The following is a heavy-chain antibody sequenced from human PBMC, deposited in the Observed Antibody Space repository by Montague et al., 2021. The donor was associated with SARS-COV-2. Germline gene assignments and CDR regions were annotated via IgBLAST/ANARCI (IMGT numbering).Heavy chain of an antibody. D-gene: IGHD6-13*01. CDR1: VFSLSTSGMC. CDR3: ARILVAAAGSPFDP. J-gene: IGHJ5*02. V-gene: IGHV2-70*11. Sequence: PALVKPTQTLTLTCTFSVFSLSTSGMCVRWIRQPPWKALEWLARIDWDDYKYYSASLKTRLTISKDTSKNQVVLTMTNMDPVDTATYYCARILVAAAGSPFDPWGQGTLVTVSS. CDR2: IDWDDYK.